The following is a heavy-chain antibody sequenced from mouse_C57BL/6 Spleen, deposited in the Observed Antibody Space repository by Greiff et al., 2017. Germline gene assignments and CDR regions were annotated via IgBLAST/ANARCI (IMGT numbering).Heavy chain of an antibody. V-gene: IGHV1-64*01. CDR1: GYTFTSYW. J-gene: IGHJ1*03. CDR3: ARCSYGSSYRYFGV. CDR2: IHPNSGST. Sequence: VQLQQPGAELVKPGASVQLSCKASGYTFTSYWMHWVKQRPGQGLEWIGMIHPNSGSTNYNEKFKSKATLTVDKSSSTAYMQLSSLTSEDSAVYYCARCSYGSSYRYFGVWGTGTTVTVSS. D-gene: IGHD1-1*01.